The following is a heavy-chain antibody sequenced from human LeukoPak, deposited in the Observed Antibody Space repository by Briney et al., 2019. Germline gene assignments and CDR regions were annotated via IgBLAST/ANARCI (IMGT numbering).Heavy chain of an antibody. J-gene: IGHJ3*02. CDR1: GGSISKYY. Sequence: SETLSLTCTVSGGSISKYYWGWIRQPPGKGREGLGYISYSGSTNYNPSLKSRVIISIDTSKNQFSLRLTSVTAADTAVYYCARERDPSIAAAGTGAFDIWGQGTMVTVSS. CDR2: ISYSGST. D-gene: IGHD6-13*01. CDR3: ARERDPSIAAAGTGAFDI. V-gene: IGHV4-59*12.